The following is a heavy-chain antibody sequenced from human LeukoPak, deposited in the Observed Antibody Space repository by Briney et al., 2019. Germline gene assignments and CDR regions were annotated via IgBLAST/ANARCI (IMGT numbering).Heavy chain of an antibody. CDR2: INPNSGGT. CDR1: GYTFTGYY. CDR3: ARGYYYGPGSYYNPGIFDY. Sequence: ASVKVSCKASGYTFTGYYMHWVRQAPGQGLEWMGWINPNSGGTNYAQKFQGRVTMTRDTSISTAYMELSRLRSDDTAVYYCARGYYYGPGSYYNPGIFDYWGQGTLVTVSS. D-gene: IGHD3-10*01. V-gene: IGHV1-2*02. J-gene: IGHJ4*02.